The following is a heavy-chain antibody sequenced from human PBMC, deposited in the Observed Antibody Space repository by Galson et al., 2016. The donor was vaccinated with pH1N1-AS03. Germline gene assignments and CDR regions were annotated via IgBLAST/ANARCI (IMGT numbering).Heavy chain of an antibody. J-gene: IGHJ4*02. CDR2: IYPGDSDT. Sequence: QSGAEVKKPGESLKISCKGSGYNLTDYWIGWVRQMPGEGLEWMGIIYPGDSDTRYSPSFRGQVTISAAMSINTAYLQWSSLKASDTAMYYCATSMFRGYFITSLDYWGPGPLVIVSS. D-gene: IGHD3-10*01. CDR3: ATSMFRGYFITSLDY. CDR1: GYNLTDYW. V-gene: IGHV5-51*01.